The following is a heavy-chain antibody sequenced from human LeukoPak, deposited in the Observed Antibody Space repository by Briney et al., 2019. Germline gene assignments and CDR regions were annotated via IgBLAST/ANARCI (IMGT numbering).Heavy chain of an antibody. CDR3: ARGRQTYYYDSSGYYFDY. V-gene: IGHV4-4*02. J-gene: IGHJ4*02. CDR2: IYHSGST. D-gene: IGHD3-22*01. Sequence: SGTLSLTCAVSGGSISSSNWWSWVRQPPGKGLEWIGEIYHSGSTNYNPSLKSRVTISVDKSKNQFSLKLSSVTAADTAVYYCARGRQTYYYDSSGYYFDYWGRGTLVTVSS. CDR1: GGSISSSNW.